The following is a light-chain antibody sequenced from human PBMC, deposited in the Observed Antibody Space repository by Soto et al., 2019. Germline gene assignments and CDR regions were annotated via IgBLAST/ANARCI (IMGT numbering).Light chain of an antibody. CDR3: HQSYSTPIYT. J-gene: IGKJ2*01. CDR2: AAS. Sequence: DIQMTQSPSSLSASVGDRVTITCRASQSISSYLNWYQQKPGKAPKLLIYAASSLQSGVPSRFSGSGSGTDFTLTISSLQPEDFATYYCHQSYSTPIYTFGQGTKVDIQ. V-gene: IGKV1-39*01. CDR1: QSISSY.